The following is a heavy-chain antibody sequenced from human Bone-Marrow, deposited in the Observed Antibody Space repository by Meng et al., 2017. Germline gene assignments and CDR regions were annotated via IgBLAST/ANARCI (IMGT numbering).Heavy chain of an antibody. D-gene: IGHD5-12*01. J-gene: IGHJ5*02. CDR1: GFSLSSDGEN. V-gene: IGHV2-5*01. Sequence: SGPTLVKPTQTLTLTCTFSGFSLSSDGENVGWIRQPPGKALEWLGVIYWNGDKRYRPSLKNRLTITKDTSKNQVVLTMTNMDPVDTATYYCAHSIRGGGSDGIGPWGQGILVTVSS. CDR3: AHSIRGGGSDGIGP. CDR2: IYWNGDK.